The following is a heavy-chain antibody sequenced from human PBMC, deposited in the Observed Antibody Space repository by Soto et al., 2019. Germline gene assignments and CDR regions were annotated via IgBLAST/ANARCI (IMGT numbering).Heavy chain of an antibody. CDR3: TTLSYLYYDGMDV. CDR2: IKSKVDGGTA. Sequence: VGSLRLSCEASGFTFSNAWMNWVRQGPGKGLEWLGRIKSKVDGGTADYGAATKGRFSISRDDLKNMLYLQMNSLKPDDTAVYYCTTLSYLYYDGMDVWGQGTTVTVSS. V-gene: IGHV3-15*01. CDR1: GFTFSNAW. D-gene: IGHD2-2*01. J-gene: IGHJ6*02.